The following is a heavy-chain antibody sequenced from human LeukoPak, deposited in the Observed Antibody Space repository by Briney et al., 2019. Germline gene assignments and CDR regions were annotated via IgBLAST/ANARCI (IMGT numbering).Heavy chain of an antibody. CDR3: ARGRTVTNDFDL. J-gene: IGHJ2*01. CDR2: FNPSGGNT. CDR1: GYTFDFYY. V-gene: IGHV1-46*02. D-gene: IGHD4-17*01. Sequence: KVSCXASGYTFDFYYIHWVRQAPGQGLEWMGIFNPSGGNTNYAQRFQGRVTLTRDTSTTSVYMDLSGLRPEDTAVYYCARGRTVTNDFDLWGRGTLLTVSS.